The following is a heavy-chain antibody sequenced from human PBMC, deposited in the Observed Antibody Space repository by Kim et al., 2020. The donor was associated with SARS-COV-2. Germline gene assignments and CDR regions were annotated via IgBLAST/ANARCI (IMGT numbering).Heavy chain of an antibody. J-gene: IGHJ6*03. CDR1: GGSISSSSYY. Sequence: SETLSLTCTVSGGSISSSSYYWGWIRQPPGKGLEWIGSIYYSGSTYYNPSLKSRVTISVDTSKNQFSLKLSSVTAADTAVYYCASGAAEDIVVVPAAIRFDSYYYYYMAVWGKGTAVTVSS. CDR2: IYYSGST. D-gene: IGHD2-2*02. CDR3: ASGAAEDIVVVPAAIRFDSYYYYYMAV. V-gene: IGHV4-39*01.